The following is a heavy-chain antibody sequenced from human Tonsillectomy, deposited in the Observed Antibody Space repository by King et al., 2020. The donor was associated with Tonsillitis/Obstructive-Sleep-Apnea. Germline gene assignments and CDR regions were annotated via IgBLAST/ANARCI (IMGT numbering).Heavy chain of an antibody. CDR1: GYTFTSYY. CDR2: INPSGGST. Sequence: EQLVQSGAEVKKPGASVKVSCKASGYTFTSYYVHWVRQAPGQGLEWMGIINPSGGSTSYAEKFQGRVTMTRDTSTSTAYMELSSLRSEDTAVYYCVRDQSTRDWGWFDPWGQGTLVTVSS. CDR3: VRDQSTRDWGWFDP. V-gene: IGHV1-46*01. J-gene: IGHJ5*02. D-gene: IGHD2-2*01.